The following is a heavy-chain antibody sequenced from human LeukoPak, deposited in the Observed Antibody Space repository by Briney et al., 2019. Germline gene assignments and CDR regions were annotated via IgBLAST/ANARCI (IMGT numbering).Heavy chain of an antibody. V-gene: IGHV3-23*01. CDR3: AKDYDFWSGLGFFDY. CDR1: GFTFSSFA. D-gene: IGHD3-3*01. CDR2: VSGNGGYT. J-gene: IGHJ4*02. Sequence: GGSLRLSCAASGFTFSSFAMSWVRQAPGKGLQWVSTVSGNGGYTYYPDSVRGRFTISRDNSKNTLYLQMNSLRAEDTAVYYCAKDYDFWSGLGFFDYWGQGTLVTVSS.